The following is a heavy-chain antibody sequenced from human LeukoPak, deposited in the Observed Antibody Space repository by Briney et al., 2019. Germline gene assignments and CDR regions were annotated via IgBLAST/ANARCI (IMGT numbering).Heavy chain of an antibody. Sequence: PGGSLRLSCAASKFTFSSYAMSWVRQAPGKGLEWVSAISGSGGSTYYADSVKGRFTISRDNSKNTLCLQMNSLRAEDTAVYYCAKDRSWTYGPYGSGSYCYDYWGQGTLVTVSS. V-gene: IGHV3-23*01. J-gene: IGHJ4*02. CDR3: AKDRSWTYGPYGSGSYCYDY. D-gene: IGHD3-10*01. CDR2: ISGSGGST. CDR1: KFTFSSYA.